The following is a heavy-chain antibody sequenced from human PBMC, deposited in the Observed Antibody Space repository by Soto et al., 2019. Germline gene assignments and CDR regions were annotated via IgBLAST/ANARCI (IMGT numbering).Heavy chain of an antibody. Sequence: SETLSLTCAVYGGSFSGYYWSWIRQSPGKGLEWIGEINHSGSTNYNPSLKSRVTISVDTSRNQFSLRLSSVTAADTAVYYCARHPKLQRAFTYWGQGTLVTVSS. J-gene: IGHJ4*02. CDR2: INHSGST. CDR3: ARHPKLQRAFTY. D-gene: IGHD1-1*01. V-gene: IGHV4-34*01. CDR1: GGSFSGYY.